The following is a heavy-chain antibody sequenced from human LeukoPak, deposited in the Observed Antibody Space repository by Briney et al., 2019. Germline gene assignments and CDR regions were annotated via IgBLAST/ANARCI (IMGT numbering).Heavy chain of an antibody. V-gene: IGHV3-23*01. D-gene: IGHD2-15*01. Sequence: GGSLRLSCAASGFTFSSYAMSWVRQAPGKGLEWGSAISGSGGSTYYADAVKGRFTISRDNSKNTLYLQMNSLRAEDTAVYYCAKVPPPSRGGWFDPWGQGTLVTVSS. J-gene: IGHJ5*02. CDR1: GFTFSSYA. CDR3: AKVPPPSRGGWFDP. CDR2: ISGSGGST.